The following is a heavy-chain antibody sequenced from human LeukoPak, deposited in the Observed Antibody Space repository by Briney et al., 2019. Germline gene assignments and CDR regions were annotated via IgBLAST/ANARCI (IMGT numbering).Heavy chain of an antibody. CDR2: VKSDGSGT. J-gene: IGHJ4*02. CDR3: ATSLGPLTDY. Sequence: GGSLRLSCAASGFSFSSNWMHWVRQAPGKGLVWVSRVKSDGSGTSYADSVKGRFTISRDNAKNTLYLQMNSLRAEDTAVYYCATSLGPLTDYWGQGTLVTVSS. V-gene: IGHV3-74*01. D-gene: IGHD7-27*01. CDR1: GFSFSSNW.